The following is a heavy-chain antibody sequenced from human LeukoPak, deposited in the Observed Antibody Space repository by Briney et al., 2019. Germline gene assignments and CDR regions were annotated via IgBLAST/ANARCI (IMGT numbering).Heavy chain of an antibody. CDR1: GGSISSYY. CDR2: IYYSGST. V-gene: IGHV4-59*08. Sequence: SETLSLTCTVSGGSISSYYWSWIRQPPGKGLEWIGYIYYSGSTNYNPSLKSRVTISVDTSKNQFSLKLSSVTAADTAVYYCARSSHYDFWSMDVWGQGTTVTVSS. CDR3: ARSSHYDFWSMDV. D-gene: IGHD3-3*01. J-gene: IGHJ6*02.